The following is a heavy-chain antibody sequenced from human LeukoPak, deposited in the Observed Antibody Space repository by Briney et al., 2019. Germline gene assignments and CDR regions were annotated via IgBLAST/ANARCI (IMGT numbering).Heavy chain of an antibody. V-gene: IGHV3-23*01. CDR3: AKDVHGSGSYPRNWFDP. D-gene: IGHD3-10*01. CDR1: GFSFNNYA. J-gene: IGHJ5*02. Sequence: PGGSLRLSCVASGFSFNNYAMNWVRQAPGKGLEWVSLIIGSSGSTFYADSVKGRFTISRDNSKNTLYLQMNSLRAEDTAVYYCAKDVHGSGSYPRNWFDPWGQGTLVTVSS. CDR2: IIGSSGST.